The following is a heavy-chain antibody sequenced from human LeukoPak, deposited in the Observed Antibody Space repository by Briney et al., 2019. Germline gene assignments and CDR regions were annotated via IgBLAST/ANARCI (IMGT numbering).Heavy chain of an antibody. D-gene: IGHD3-10*01. CDR3: AREAPGSDSALDI. Sequence: SGGSLRLSCTASGFTVSSNYMSWVRQPPGKGLEWVSVIYTGGSTYYADSVKGRITISRDNSKNTVYLQLNSLRAEDTAVYYCAREAPGSDSALDIRGQGTMVTVSS. J-gene: IGHJ3*02. V-gene: IGHV3-53*01. CDR1: GFTVSSNY. CDR2: IYTGGST.